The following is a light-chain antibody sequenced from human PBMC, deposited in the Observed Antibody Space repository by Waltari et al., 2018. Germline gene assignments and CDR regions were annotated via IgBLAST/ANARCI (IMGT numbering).Light chain of an antibody. Sequence: DIQMTQSPSTLSASVGDRVTITCLASQTISTWLAWYQQKPGKAPKVLIYRASSLQSGVPSRFSGSGSGTEFTLTISSLQPDDFATYYCQQYNSYSGGTFGPGTKVDIK. V-gene: IGKV1-5*03. CDR2: RAS. J-gene: IGKJ3*01. CDR3: QQYNSYSGGT. CDR1: QTISTW.